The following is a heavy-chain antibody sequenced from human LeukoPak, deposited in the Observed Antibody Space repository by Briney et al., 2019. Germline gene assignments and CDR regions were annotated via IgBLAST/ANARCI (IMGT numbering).Heavy chain of an antibody. CDR3: ARVTRIFGVVIGHYYYYMDV. V-gene: IGHV4-31*03. J-gene: IGHJ6*03. CDR2: IYYSGST. CDR1: GGSISSGGYY. D-gene: IGHD3-3*01. Sequence: SETLSLTCTVSGGSISSGGYYWSWIRQHPGKGPEWIGYIYYSGSTYYNPSLKSRVTISVDTSKNQFSLKLSSVTAADTAVYYCARVTRIFGVVIGHYYYYMDVWGKGTTVTVSS.